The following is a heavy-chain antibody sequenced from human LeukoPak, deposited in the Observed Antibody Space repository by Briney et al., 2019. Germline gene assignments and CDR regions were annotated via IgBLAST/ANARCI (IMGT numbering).Heavy chain of an antibody. D-gene: IGHD2-8*01. J-gene: IGHJ6*03. CDR2: IRYDGSNK. V-gene: IGHV3-30*02. Sequence: PGGSLRLSCAASGFTFSDYYMSWIRQAPGKGLEWVAFIRYDGSNKYYADSVKGRFTISRDNSKNTLYLQMNSLRAEDTAVYYCAKVLYTNYYYYMDVWGKGTTDTVSS. CDR3: AKVLYTNYYYYMDV. CDR1: GFTFSDYY.